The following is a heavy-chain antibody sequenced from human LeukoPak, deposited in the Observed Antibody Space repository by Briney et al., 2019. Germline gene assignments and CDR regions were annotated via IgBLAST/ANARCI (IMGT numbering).Heavy chain of an antibody. D-gene: IGHD3-16*02. CDR1: GGSISSDH. V-gene: IGHV4-59*08. CDR2: ISYRGST. J-gene: IGHJ4*02. Sequence: SETLSLTCTVSGGSISSDHWSWIRQPPGKGLEWIGCISYRGSTHYSPSLKSRVTISVDTSKNHFSLKLSPVTAADTAVYYCARVRGLGVITPYLDYWGQGTLVTVSS. CDR3: ARVRGLGVITPYLDY.